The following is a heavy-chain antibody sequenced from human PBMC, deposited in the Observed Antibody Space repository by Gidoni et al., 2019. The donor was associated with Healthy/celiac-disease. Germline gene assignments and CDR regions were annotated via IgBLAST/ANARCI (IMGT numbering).Heavy chain of an antibody. Sequence: QVQLQESGPGLVKPSETLSLTCTASGGSISSSYWSWIRQPPGKGLEWIGYIYYSGSTNYNPSLNSRVTISVDTSKNQFSLKLSSVTAADTAVYYCARDLAVAGPFDYWGQGTLFTVSS. CDR1: GGSISSSY. CDR2: IYYSGST. D-gene: IGHD6-19*01. V-gene: IGHV4-59*01. CDR3: ARDLAVAGPFDY. J-gene: IGHJ4*02.